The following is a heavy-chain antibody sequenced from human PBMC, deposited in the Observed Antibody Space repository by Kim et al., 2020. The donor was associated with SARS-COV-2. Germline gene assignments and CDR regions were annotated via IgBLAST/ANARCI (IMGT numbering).Heavy chain of an antibody. Sequence: GGSLRLSCAASGFTFSSYAMHWVRQAPGKGLEWVAVISYDGSNKYYADSVKGRFTISRDNSKNTLYLQMNSLRAEDTAVYYCAREGDYYDSSGYSYYFDYWGQGAQVTVSS. CDR1: GFTFSSYA. CDR3: AREGDYYDSSGYSYYFDY. V-gene: IGHV3-30*04. D-gene: IGHD3-22*01. CDR2: ISYDGSNK. J-gene: IGHJ4*02.